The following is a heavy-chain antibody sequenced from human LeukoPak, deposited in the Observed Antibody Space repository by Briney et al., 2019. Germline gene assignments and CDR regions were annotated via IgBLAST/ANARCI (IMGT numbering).Heavy chain of an antibody. J-gene: IGHJ2*01. V-gene: IGHV4-39*01. Sequence: PSETLSLTRTVSGGPIRSSSYYWRWLRPPPGKALVCRESIYYYGSSYYNPPLKRRVTISVDTSKNQFSLKLSSVTAADTAVYYCATTIKLITIRPRYFDLWGRGTLVTVSS. CDR1: GGPIRSSSYY. CDR2: IYYYGSS. CDR3: ATTIKLITIRPRYFDL. D-gene: IGHD3-10*01.